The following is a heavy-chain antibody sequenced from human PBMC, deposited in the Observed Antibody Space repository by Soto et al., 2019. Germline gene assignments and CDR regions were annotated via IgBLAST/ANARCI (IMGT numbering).Heavy chain of an antibody. V-gene: IGHV1-18*01. D-gene: IGHD3-22*01. J-gene: IGHJ4*02. Sequence: QVQLVQSGAEVKKPGASVKVSCKASGYTFTSYGISWVRQAPGQGLEWMGWISAYNGNTNYAQKLQGRVTMTTDTSTRTAYMELRSLRSDDTAVYYCARTVPYYYDSSGLLRVDYWGQGTLVTVSS. CDR1: GYTFTSYG. CDR2: ISAYNGNT. CDR3: ARTVPYYYDSSGLLRVDY.